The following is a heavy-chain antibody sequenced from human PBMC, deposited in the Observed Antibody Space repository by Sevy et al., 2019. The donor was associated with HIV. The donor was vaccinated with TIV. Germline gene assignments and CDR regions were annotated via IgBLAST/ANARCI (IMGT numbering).Heavy chain of an antibody. D-gene: IGHD3-10*01. V-gene: IGHV5-51*01. J-gene: IGHJ4*02. CDR1: GYRLTNYW. Sequence: GESLKISCKGSGYRLTNYWIGWVRQMPGKGLEWMGIIYPGDSDTRYSPSFQGQVTISADKSINTAFLQWSSLEASDTAIYYCAGVGGSGNYWVDYWGQGTLVTVSS. CDR3: AGVGGSGNYWVDY. CDR2: IYPGDSDT.